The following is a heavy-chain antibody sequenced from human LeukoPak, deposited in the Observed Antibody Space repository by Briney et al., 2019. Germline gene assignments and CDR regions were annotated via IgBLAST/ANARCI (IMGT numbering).Heavy chain of an antibody. D-gene: IGHD3-22*01. CDR1: GFTVSSNY. J-gene: IGHJ3*02. Sequence: PGGSLRLSCAASGFTVSSNYMSWVRQAPGKGLEWVSVIYSGGSTYYADSVKGRFTISRDNSKNTLYLQMNSLRAEDTAAYYCARDLRVIREYYYDSSGSFGAFDIWGQGTMVTVSS. CDR3: ARDLRVIREYYYDSSGSFGAFDI. V-gene: IGHV3-66*01. CDR2: IYSGGST.